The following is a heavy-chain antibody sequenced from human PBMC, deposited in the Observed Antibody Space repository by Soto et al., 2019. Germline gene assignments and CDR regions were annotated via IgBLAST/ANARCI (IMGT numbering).Heavy chain of an antibody. J-gene: IGHJ4*02. V-gene: IGHV1-18*01. Sequence: ASVTVSCQTSGYTFASYAISWMRQAPGQGLEWMGWISANIGNTNYAQKFQGRVTITADKSTSTAYMELSSLRSEDTAVYYCARGPLVAVAGPFDYWGQGTLVTVSS. D-gene: IGHD6-19*01. CDR3: ARGPLVAVAGPFDY. CDR2: ISANIGNT. CDR1: GYTFASYA.